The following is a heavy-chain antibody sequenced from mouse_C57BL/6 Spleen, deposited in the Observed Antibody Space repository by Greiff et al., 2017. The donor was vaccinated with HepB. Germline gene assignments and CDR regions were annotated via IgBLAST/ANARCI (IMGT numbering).Heavy chain of an antibody. V-gene: IGHV1-64*01. CDR2: IHPNSGST. CDR3: ARSASFAY. J-gene: IGHJ3*01. Sequence: QVHVKQSGAELVKPGASVKLSCKASGYTFTSYWMHWVKQRPGQGLEWIGMIHPNSGSTNYNEKFKSKATLTVDKSSSTAYMQLSSLTSEDSAVYYCARSASFAYWGQGTLVTVSA. CDR1: GYTFTSYW.